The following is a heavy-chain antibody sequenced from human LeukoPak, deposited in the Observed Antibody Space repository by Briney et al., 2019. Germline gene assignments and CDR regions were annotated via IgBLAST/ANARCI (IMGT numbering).Heavy chain of an antibody. J-gene: IGHJ4*02. CDR1: GFTFRRYG. Sequence: GGSLRLSCTASGFTFRRYGMTWVRQAPGKGLEWVSSISGSGGSTYYADSVKGRFTISRDNSKNTLYLQMNSLRAEDTAVYYCAKGPLTRFDYWSQGTLVTVSS. CDR2: ISGSGGST. CDR3: AKGPLTRFDY. D-gene: IGHD4/OR15-4a*01. V-gene: IGHV3-23*01.